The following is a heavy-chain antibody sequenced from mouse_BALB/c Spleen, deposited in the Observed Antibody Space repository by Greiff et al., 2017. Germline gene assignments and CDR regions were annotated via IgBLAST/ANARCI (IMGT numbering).Heavy chain of an antibody. CDR1: GYTFTDYE. Sequence: SGAELVRPGASVTLSCKASGYTFTDYEMHWVKQTPVHGLEWIGAIDPETGGTAYNQKFKGKATLTADKSSSTAYMELRSLTSEDSAVYYCTRDYYGPSYYFDYWGQGTTLTVSS. CDR3: TRDYYGPSYYFDY. V-gene: IGHV1-15*01. J-gene: IGHJ2*01. D-gene: IGHD1-2*01. CDR2: IDPETGGT.